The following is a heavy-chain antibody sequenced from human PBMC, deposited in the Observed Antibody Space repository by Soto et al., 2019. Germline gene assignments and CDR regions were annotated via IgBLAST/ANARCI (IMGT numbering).Heavy chain of an antibody. CDR2: INAGNGNT. Sequence: QVQLVQSGAEVKKPGASVKVSCKASGYTFTSYAMHLVRQAPGQRLEWMGWINAGNGNTKYSQKFQGRVTITRDTSASSAYMELGSLRSEDTAVYYCARALGGSGSYSDYWGQGTLVTVSS. CDR1: GYTFTSYA. D-gene: IGHD3-10*01. V-gene: IGHV1-3*01. J-gene: IGHJ4*02. CDR3: ARALGGSGSYSDY.